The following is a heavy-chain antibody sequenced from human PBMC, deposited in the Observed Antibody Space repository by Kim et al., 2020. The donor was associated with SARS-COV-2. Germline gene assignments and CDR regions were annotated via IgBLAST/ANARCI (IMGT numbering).Heavy chain of an antibody. CDR3: ARDYYDSSGYSYYYYGMDV. CDR2: ISAYNGNT. J-gene: IGHJ6*02. Sequence: ASVKVSCKASGYTFTSYGISWVRQAPGQGLDWMGRISAYNGNTNYAQKLQGRVTMTTDTSTSTAYMELRSLRSDDTAVYYCARDYYDSSGYSYYYYGMDVWGQGTTVTVSS. CDR1: GYTFTSYG. V-gene: IGHV1-18*01. D-gene: IGHD3-22*01.